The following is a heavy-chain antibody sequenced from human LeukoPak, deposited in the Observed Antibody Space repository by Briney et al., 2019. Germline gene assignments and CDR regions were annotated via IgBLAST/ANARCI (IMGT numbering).Heavy chain of an antibody. CDR2: IIPIFGTA. CDR1: GGTFSSYA. Sequence: ASVKVSCKASGGTFSSYAISWVRQAPGQGLEWMGGIIPIFGTANYAQKFQGRVTITADESTSTAYMELSSLRSEDTAVYYCARVGWQLWPKGPLEYYFDYWGQGTLVTVSS. D-gene: IGHD5-18*01. V-gene: IGHV1-69*13. CDR3: ARVGWQLWPKGPLEYYFDY. J-gene: IGHJ4*02.